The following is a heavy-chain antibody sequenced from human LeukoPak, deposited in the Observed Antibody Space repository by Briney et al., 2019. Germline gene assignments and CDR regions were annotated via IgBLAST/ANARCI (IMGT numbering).Heavy chain of an antibody. CDR2: INHSGST. V-gene: IGHV4-34*01. J-gene: IGHJ4*02. CDR1: GGSFSGYY. Sequence: PSETLSLTCAVYGGSFSGYYWSWIRQPPGKGLEWIGGINHSGSTNYNPPLKSRVTISVDTSKNQFSLKLSSVTAADTAVYYCARGGMTIFGVVIGRAFDYWGQGTLVTVSS. CDR3: ARGGMTIFGVVIGRAFDY. D-gene: IGHD3-3*01.